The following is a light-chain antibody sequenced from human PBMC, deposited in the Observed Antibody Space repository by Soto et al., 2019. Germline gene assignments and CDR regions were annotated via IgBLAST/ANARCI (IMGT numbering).Light chain of an antibody. CDR2: GAS. Sequence: EIVMTQSPATLSVSPGGRATLSCRASQSIGDTLAWYQQKPGQAPRLLIYGASSRVTGFPARFSGSGSGTDFTLTISRLEPEDFAVYYCQQYGSSPPGITFGQGTRLEIK. J-gene: IGKJ5*01. CDR1: QSIGDT. V-gene: IGKV3-15*01. CDR3: QQYGSSPPGIT.